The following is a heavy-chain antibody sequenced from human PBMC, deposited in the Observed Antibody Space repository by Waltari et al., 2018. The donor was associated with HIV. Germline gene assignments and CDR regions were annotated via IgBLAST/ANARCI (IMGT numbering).Heavy chain of an antibody. CDR3: ARREVWFGGKYAFDI. Sequence: EVQLVQSGAEVKKPGESLKISCQGSGYNFATNWLGWVRQVPGKGLEWMGNIFPADSDTKYNPSLQGQVTMSADKSISTAYLQWKSLKASDTGMYYCARREVWFGGKYAFDIWGQGTMVTVSS. J-gene: IGHJ3*02. CDR2: IFPADSDT. V-gene: IGHV5-51*01. D-gene: IGHD3-10*01. CDR1: GYNFATNW.